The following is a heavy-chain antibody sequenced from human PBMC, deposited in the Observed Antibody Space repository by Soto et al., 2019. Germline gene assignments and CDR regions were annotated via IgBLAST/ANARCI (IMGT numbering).Heavy chain of an antibody. J-gene: IGHJ4*01. CDR3: AKSGYCTNGVCPLIEY. CDR2: ISYDGSNK. V-gene: IGHV3-30*18. CDR1: GFTFCSYG. Sequence: GSLRLSCAASGFTFCSYGLHWVRQAPGKGLEWVAVISYDGSNKYYADSVKGRFTISRDNSKNTLYLQMNSLRAEDTAVYYCAKSGYCTNGVCPLIEYWGQGTLVTVSS. D-gene: IGHD2-8*01.